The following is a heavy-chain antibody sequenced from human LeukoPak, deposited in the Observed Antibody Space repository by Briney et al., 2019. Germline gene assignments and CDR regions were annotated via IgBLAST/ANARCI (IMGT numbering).Heavy chain of an antibody. CDR2: ISWNSGSI. V-gene: IGHV3-9*01. CDR3: AKDRDYYDSRGYFDY. CDR1: GFTFDDYA. Sequence: GGSLRLSCAASGFTFDDYAMHWVRQAPGKGLEWVSGISWNSGSIGYADSVKGRFTISRDNAKNSLYLQMNSLRAEDTALYYCAKDRDYYDSRGYFDYWGQGTLVTVSS. J-gene: IGHJ4*02. D-gene: IGHD3-22*01.